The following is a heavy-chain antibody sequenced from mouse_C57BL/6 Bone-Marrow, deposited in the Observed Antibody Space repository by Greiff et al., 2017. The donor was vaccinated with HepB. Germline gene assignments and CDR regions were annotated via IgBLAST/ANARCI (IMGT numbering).Heavy chain of an antibody. D-gene: IGHD1-2*01. CDR2: IDPGNGST. V-gene: IGHV1-55*01. J-gene: IGHJ2*01. Sequence: QVQLQQPGAELVKPGASVKMSCKASGYTFTSYWITWVKQRPGHGLEWIGDIDPGNGSTNYNEKFKSKATLTVDTSSSTAYMQLSSLTSEDSAYYYCARPLYGDWGKGTTVTVSS. CDR3: ARPLYGD. CDR1: GYTFTSYW.